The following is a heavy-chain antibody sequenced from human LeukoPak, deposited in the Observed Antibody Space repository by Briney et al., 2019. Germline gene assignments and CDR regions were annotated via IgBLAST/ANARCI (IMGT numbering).Heavy chain of an antibody. Sequence: ASVKVSCKVSGYTLTELSMHWVRQAPGKGLEWMGGFDPEDGETIYAQKFQGRVTMTRDTSTSTVYMELSSLRSEDTAVYYCAAVGATTSYYFDYWGQGTLVTVSS. CDR1: GYTLTELS. D-gene: IGHD1-26*01. CDR2: FDPEDGET. CDR3: AAVGATTSYYFDY. J-gene: IGHJ4*02. V-gene: IGHV1-24*01.